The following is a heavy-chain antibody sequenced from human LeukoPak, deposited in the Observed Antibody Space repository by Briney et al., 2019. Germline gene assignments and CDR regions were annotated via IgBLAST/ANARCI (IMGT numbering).Heavy chain of an antibody. CDR1: GGSISSSSYY. CDR3: ARYYDFWSGYHPSNYYYYMDV. Sequence: PSETLSLTCTVSGGSISSSSYYWGWIRQPQGKGLEWLGSIYYSGSTYYNPSLKSRVTISVDTSKNQFSLKLSSVTAADTAVYYCARYYDFWSGYHPSNYYYYMDVWGKGTTVTVSS. D-gene: IGHD3-3*01. J-gene: IGHJ6*03. CDR2: IYYSGST. V-gene: IGHV4-39*01.